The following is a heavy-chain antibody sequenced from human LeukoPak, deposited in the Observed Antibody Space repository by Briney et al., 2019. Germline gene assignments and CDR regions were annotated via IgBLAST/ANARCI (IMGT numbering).Heavy chain of an antibody. D-gene: IGHD3-10*01. Sequence: PGGSLRLSCAASGFTFSSYWMSWVRQAPGKGLEWVANIKQDGSEKYYVDSVKGRFTISRDNAKNSLYLQMNSLRAEDTAVYYCARGVRGVIIRRNWFDPWGQGTLVTVSS. CDR1: GFTFSSYW. J-gene: IGHJ5*02. CDR2: IKQDGSEK. CDR3: ARGVRGVIIRRNWFDP. V-gene: IGHV3-7*01.